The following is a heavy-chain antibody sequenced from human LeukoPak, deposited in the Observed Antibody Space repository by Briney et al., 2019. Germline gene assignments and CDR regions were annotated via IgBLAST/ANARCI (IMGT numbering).Heavy chain of an antibody. V-gene: IGHV3-23*01. CDR3: AGHEGIAVGPFDP. D-gene: IGHD6-19*01. CDR1: ALTLISYA. J-gene: IGHJ5*02. CDR2: NSGSGDST. Sequence: GRCLRLSCAASALTLISYAISWVRQAPGKGLEWVSLNSGSGDSTYSADSVKARFTNSRDKSKYMLYLQINSLRAEDTAVYYCAGHEGIAVGPFDPWGQGTLVTVSS.